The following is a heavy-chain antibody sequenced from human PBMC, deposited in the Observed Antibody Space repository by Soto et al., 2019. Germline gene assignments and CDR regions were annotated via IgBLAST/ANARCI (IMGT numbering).Heavy chain of an antibody. D-gene: IGHD3-10*01. CDR2: ISGSGGST. Sequence: EVQLLESGGGLVQPGGSLRLSCAASGFTFSSYAMSWVRQAPGKGLEWVSAISGSGGSTYYADSGKGRFTISRDNSKNTLYLQMNSLRAEDTAVYYCAKDRGEVRGVLTWGQGTLVTVSS. V-gene: IGHV3-23*01. J-gene: IGHJ5*02. CDR1: GFTFSSYA. CDR3: AKDRGEVRGVLT.